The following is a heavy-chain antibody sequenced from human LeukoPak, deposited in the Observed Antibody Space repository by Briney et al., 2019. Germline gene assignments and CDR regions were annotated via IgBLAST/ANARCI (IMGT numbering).Heavy chain of an antibody. CDR1: GFTFSSYG. D-gene: IGHD2-2*03. V-gene: IGHV3-33*01. Sequence: GRSLRLSRAASGFTFSSYGMHWVRQAPGKGLEWVAVIWYDGSNKYYADSVKGRFTISRDNSKNTLYLQMNSLRAEDTAVYYCARDGYCSSTSCYYFDYWGQGTLVTVSS. CDR3: ARDGYCSSTSCYYFDY. J-gene: IGHJ4*02. CDR2: IWYDGSNK.